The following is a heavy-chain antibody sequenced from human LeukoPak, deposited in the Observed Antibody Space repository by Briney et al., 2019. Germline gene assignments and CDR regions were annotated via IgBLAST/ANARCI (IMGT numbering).Heavy chain of an antibody. D-gene: IGHD2-2*01. V-gene: IGHV3-9*01. Sequence: GGSLRLSCAASGFTFDDYAMHWVRQAPGKGLEWVSGISWNSGSIGYADSVKGRFTISRDNSKNTLYLQMNSLRAEDTAVYYCAKMRIVVVPAAMDYWGQGTLVTVSS. CDR1: GFTFDDYA. J-gene: IGHJ4*02. CDR2: ISWNSGSI. CDR3: AKMRIVVVPAAMDY.